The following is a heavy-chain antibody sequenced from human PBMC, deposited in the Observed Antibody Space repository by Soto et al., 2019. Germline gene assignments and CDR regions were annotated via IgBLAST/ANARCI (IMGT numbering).Heavy chain of an antibody. CDR2: LLRSGSTT. V-gene: IGHV3-23*04. CDR3: AKDAVSGDGVWLLDS. D-gene: IGHD4-17*01. Sequence: EVQLVESGGGLVQPGGSMRLSCAASGFTFSNYAMTWARQAPGKGLEWVSSLLRSGSTTYYANSVKGRFTISSDTSANSLYLQMDSLRAEDTAVYYCAKDAVSGDGVWLLDSWGQGTVVTVSS. J-gene: IGHJ5*02. CDR1: GFTFSNYA.